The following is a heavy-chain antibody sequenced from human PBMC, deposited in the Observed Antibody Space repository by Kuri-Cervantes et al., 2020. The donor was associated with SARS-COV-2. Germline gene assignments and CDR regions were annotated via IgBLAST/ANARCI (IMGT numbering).Heavy chain of an antibody. CDR2: IKQDGSEK. CDR1: GFTFSTYW. V-gene: IGHV3-7*03. Sequence: GESLKISCAASGFTFSTYWMSWVRQAPGKGLEWVANIKQDGSEKYYVDSVKGRFTISRDNAKNSLYLQMNSLRAEDTALYYCAKDFSGGSGSPMFDYWGQGTLVTVSS. CDR3: AKDFSGGSGSPMFDY. J-gene: IGHJ4*02. D-gene: IGHD3-10*01.